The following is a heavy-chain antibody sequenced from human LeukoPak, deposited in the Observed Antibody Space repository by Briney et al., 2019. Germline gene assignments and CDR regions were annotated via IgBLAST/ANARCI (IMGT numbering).Heavy chain of an antibody. CDR2: IYYSGNT. D-gene: IGHD2-2*01. V-gene: IGHV4-39*07. Sequence: SETLSLTCTVSGGSISSSSYYWGWIRQPPGKGLEWIGSIYYSGNTYYNPSLKSRVTISVDASKNQFSLKLSSVTAADTAVYYCAMIEEGGYCSSTSCLDAFDVWGQGTMVTVSS. CDR1: GGSISSSSYY. J-gene: IGHJ3*01. CDR3: AMIEEGGYCSSTSCLDAFDV.